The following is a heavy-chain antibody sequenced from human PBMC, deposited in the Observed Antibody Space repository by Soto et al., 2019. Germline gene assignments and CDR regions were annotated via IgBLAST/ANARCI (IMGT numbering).Heavy chain of an antibody. J-gene: IGHJ6*02. D-gene: IGHD5-12*01. V-gene: IGHV3-30*18. Sequence: PGGSLRLSCEASGFTFSSYGMHWVRQAPGKGLEWVAVISYDGSNKYYADSVKGRFTISRDNSKITLYLQMNSLRAEDTAVYYCAKDGGGGYDTFYYYYYGMDVWGQGTTVTVSS. CDR2: ISYDGSNK. CDR3: AKDGGGGYDTFYYYYYGMDV. CDR1: GFTFSSYG.